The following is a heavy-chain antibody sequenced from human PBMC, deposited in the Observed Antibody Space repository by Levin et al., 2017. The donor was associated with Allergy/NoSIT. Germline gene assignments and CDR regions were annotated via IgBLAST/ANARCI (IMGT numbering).Heavy chain of an antibody. CDR1: GFTFSSYW. D-gene: IGHD2-15*01. V-gene: IGHV3-74*01. J-gene: IGHJ4*02. Sequence: GESLKISCAASGFTFSSYWMHWVRQAPGKGLVWVSRIDFDGSTTTYADSVKGRFTISRDNAKNTLYLQMNSLRAEDTAVYYCARAFCSGGSCYFKDWGQGALVTVSS. CDR3: ARAFCSGGSCYFKD. CDR2: IDFDGSTT.